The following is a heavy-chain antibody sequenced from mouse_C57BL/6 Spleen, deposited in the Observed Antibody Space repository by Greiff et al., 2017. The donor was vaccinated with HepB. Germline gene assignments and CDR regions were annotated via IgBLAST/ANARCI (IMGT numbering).Heavy chain of an antibody. J-gene: IGHJ2*01. CDR3: ARWLRRPDY. CDR1: GYTFTSYT. CDR2: INPSSGYT. V-gene: IGHV1-4*01. D-gene: IGHD2-2*01. Sequence: VQLVESGAELARPGASVKMSCKASGYTFTSYTMHWVKQRPGQGLEWIGYINPSSGYTKYNQKFKDKATLTADKSSSTAYMQLSSLTSEDSAVYYCARWLRRPDYWGQGTTLTVSS.